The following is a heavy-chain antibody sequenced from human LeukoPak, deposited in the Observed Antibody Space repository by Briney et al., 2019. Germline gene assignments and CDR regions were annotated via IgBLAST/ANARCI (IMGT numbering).Heavy chain of an antibody. Sequence: PGGSLRLSCAASGFTFSSYAMHWVRQAPGKGLEWVAVISYDGSNKYYADSVKGRFTISRDNSKNTLYLQMNSLRAEDTAVYYCARDHGARAWGQGTLVTVSS. CDR2: ISYDGSNK. CDR3: ARDHGARA. J-gene: IGHJ5*02. V-gene: IGHV3-30-3*01. D-gene: IGHD3-16*01. CDR1: GFTFSSYA.